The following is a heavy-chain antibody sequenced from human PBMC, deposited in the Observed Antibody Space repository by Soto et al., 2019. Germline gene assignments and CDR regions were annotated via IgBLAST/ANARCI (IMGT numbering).Heavy chain of an antibody. Sequence: SGPTLVNPTHTLTLTCTFSGFSLSTSGVGVGWIRQPPGKALEWLALIYWNDDKRYSPSLKGRLTITKDTSKNQVVLTMTNMDPVDTATYYCAHTLGYYDFWSGYGDRYNWFDPWGKGTLVTVSS. J-gene: IGHJ5*02. D-gene: IGHD3-3*01. CDR2: IYWNDDK. CDR1: GFSLSTSGVG. CDR3: AHTLGYYDFWSGYGDRYNWFDP. V-gene: IGHV2-5*01.